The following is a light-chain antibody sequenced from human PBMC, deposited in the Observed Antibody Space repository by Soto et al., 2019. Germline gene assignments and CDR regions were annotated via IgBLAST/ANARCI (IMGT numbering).Light chain of an antibody. CDR1: QNIRSR. J-gene: IGKJ1*01. CDR2: DAS. Sequence: DIQMTQSPSSLSASVGDRVTITCLASQNIRSRLAWFQQKPGKAPKLLIYDASNLETGVPSRLSGGGYGTNFTFTIRNLQPEDIATYYCKQYDNRPPTWTFGKGTKVDI. V-gene: IGKV1-33*01. CDR3: KQYDNRPPTWT.